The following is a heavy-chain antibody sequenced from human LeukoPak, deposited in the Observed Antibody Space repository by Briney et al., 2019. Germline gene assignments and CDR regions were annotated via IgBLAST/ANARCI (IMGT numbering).Heavy chain of an antibody. Sequence: GASVKVSCKASGYTFTGYYMHWVRQAPGQGLEWMGWINPNSGGTNYAQKFQGRVTMTRDTSISTAYIELSRRRSDDTAVYYCARGINMVRGANGDYWGQGTLVTVSS. D-gene: IGHD3-10*01. CDR2: INPNSGGT. CDR3: ARGINMVRGANGDY. V-gene: IGHV1-2*02. CDR1: GYTFTGYY. J-gene: IGHJ4*02.